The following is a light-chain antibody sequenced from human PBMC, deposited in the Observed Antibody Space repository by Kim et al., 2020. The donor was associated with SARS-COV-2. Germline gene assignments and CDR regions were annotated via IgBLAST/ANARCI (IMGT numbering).Light chain of an antibody. CDR1: QSVLYSSNNKNY. CDR3: QQYYGTPPT. J-gene: IGKJ1*01. Sequence: ATIHCKSSQSVLYSSNNKNYLAWYQQKPGQPPKLLIYWASTRESGVPDRFSGSGSGTDFTLTISSLQAEDVAVYYCQQYYGTPPTFGQGTKVDIK. CDR2: WAS. V-gene: IGKV4-1*01.